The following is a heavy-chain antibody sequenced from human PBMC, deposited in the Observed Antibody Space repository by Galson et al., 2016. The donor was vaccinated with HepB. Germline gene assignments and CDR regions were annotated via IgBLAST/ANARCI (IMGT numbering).Heavy chain of an antibody. V-gene: IGHV3-30-3*01. CDR1: GFTFSSYT. CDR3: AIDILGVGDY. D-gene: IGHD1-26*01. J-gene: IGHJ4*02. CDR2: ISYDGSNK. Sequence: SLRLSCAASGFTFSSYTMHWVRQAPGKGLEWVTLISYDGSNKYYADSVKGRFTISRDNSKNTLYLQMNSLRAEDTAVYYCAIDILGVGDYWGQGILVIVSS.